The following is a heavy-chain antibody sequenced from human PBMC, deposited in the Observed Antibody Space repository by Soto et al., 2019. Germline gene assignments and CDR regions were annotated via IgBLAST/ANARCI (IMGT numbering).Heavy chain of an antibody. CDR1: AYTFTNSG. J-gene: IGHJ4*02. CDR3: GLGTRTFDL. Sequence: PSVKVSCKTSAYTFTNSGTCWVRQAPGQGLEWMGWISTYNGNTNYAQRFQGRVTMTKDTSTSTAYMELGSLTSDDTAVYYCGLGTRTFDLWGQGTLVTVSS. CDR2: ISTYNGNT. D-gene: IGHD6-19*01. V-gene: IGHV1-18*04.